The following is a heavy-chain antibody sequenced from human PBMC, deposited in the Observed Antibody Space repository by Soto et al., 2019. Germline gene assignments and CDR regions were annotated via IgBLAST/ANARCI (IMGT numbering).Heavy chain of an antibody. Sequence: PGGSLRLSCVGTGLNFDDFAMHGVRQAPGKGLEWVSGITWNSRVLAYADSVKGRFTISRDNARNSLYLQMDSLRDEDTALYYCAKGRYDFWSPYYFDSWGQGTLVTVSS. J-gene: IGHJ4*02. CDR3: AKGRYDFWSPYYFDS. CDR1: GLNFDDFA. CDR2: ITWNSRVL. D-gene: IGHD3-3*01. V-gene: IGHV3-9*01.